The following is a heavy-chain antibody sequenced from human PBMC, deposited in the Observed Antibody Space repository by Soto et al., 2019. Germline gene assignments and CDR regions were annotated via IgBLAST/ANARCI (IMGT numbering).Heavy chain of an antibody. CDR3: ARSLRSGGSCCSMDV. J-gene: IGHJ6*03. V-gene: IGHV1-3*01. CDR2: INADNANT. Sequence: GASVKVSCKASAYTFTSYAMHWVRQAPGQRLEWVGWINADNANTKYSPRFQGRVTITRDTPASTAYLQWSSLKASDTAMYYCARSLRSGGSCCSMDVWGKGTTVTVSS. CDR1: AYTFTSYA. D-gene: IGHD2-15*01.